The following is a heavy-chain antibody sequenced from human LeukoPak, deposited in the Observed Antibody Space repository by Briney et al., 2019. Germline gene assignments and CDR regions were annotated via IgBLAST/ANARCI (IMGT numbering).Heavy chain of an antibody. Sequence: ASVKVSCKASGYTFSSYDINWVRQATGQGLEWMGWMNPNSGNTGYAQKFQGRVTITRNTSTSTAYMELSSLRSEDTAVYYCARGIGSYYYYYYYMDVWGKGTAVTVSS. CDR1: GYTFSSYD. V-gene: IGHV1-8*03. J-gene: IGHJ6*03. D-gene: IGHD2-15*01. CDR3: ARGIGSYYYYYYYMDV. CDR2: MNPNSGNT.